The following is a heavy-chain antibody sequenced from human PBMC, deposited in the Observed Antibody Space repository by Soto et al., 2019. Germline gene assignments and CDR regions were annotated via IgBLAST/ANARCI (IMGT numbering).Heavy chain of an antibody. CDR3: ARDRAYGDHKYFDS. CDR1: GFTFTNYA. Sequence: PGGSLRLSCATSGFTFTNYAMHWVRQAPGKGLEWVAVMSFDGINTNYADAVKGRFTISRDTSKNTLNLQMNNLRPDDTAIYYCARDRAYGDHKYFDSWGQGTLVTVCS. V-gene: IGHV3-30-3*01. J-gene: IGHJ5*01. CDR2: MSFDGINT. D-gene: IGHD4-17*01.